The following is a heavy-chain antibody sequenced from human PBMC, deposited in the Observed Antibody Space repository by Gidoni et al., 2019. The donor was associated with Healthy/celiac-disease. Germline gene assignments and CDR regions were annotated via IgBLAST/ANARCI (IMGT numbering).Heavy chain of an antibody. CDR1: GFPFSSYE. Sequence: EVQLVESGGGLVQPGGSLRLSCAASGFPFSSYEMNWVRQAPGKGLEWVSYSSSSGSTIYYADSVKGRFTISRDNAKNSLYLQMNSLRAEDTAVYYCAPIAARPWDAFDIWGQGTMVTVSS. CDR2: SSSSGSTI. J-gene: IGHJ3*02. CDR3: APIAARPWDAFDI. V-gene: IGHV3-48*03. D-gene: IGHD6-6*01.